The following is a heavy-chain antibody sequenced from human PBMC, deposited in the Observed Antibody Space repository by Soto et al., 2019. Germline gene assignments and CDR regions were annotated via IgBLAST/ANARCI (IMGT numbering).Heavy chain of an antibody. D-gene: IGHD5-18*01. V-gene: IGHV3-30*04. Sequence: QVQLVESGGGVVQPGRSLRLSCAASGFTFSSYAMHWVRQAPGKGLEWVAVISYDGSNKYYADSVKGRFTISRDNSKNTLYLQMNSLRAEDTAVYYCAKEEGERGYSPPRMGYWGQGTLVTVSS. J-gene: IGHJ4*02. CDR1: GFTFSSYA. CDR3: AKEEGERGYSPPRMGY. CDR2: ISYDGSNK.